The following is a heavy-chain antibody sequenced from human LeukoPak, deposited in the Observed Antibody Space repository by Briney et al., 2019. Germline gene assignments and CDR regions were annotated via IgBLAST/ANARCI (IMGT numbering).Heavy chain of an antibody. D-gene: IGHD2-2*01. Sequence: SGGSLRLSCAASGFTFDDYAMHWVRQAPGKGLEWVSGISWNSGSIGYADSVKGRFTISRDNAKNSLYLQMNSLRAEDTALYYCAKDMSGTGYCSSTSCPTDYYYYYGMDVWGQGTTVTVSS. CDR3: AKDMSGTGYCSSTSCPTDYYYYYGMDV. J-gene: IGHJ6*02. CDR1: GFTFDDYA. CDR2: ISWNSGSI. V-gene: IGHV3-9*01.